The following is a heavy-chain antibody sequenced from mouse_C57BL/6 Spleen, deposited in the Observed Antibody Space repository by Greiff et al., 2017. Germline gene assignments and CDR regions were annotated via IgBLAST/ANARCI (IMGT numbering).Heavy chain of an antibody. J-gene: IGHJ3*01. CDR2: IDPSDSYT. CDR3: ARPGSNQAWFAY. V-gene: IGHV1-69*01. Sequence: VQLQQPGAELVMPGASVKLSCKASGYTFTSYWMHWVKQRPGQGLEWIGEIDPSDSYTNYNQKFKGKSTLTVDKSSSTAYMQLSSRTSEDSAGYYCARPGSNQAWFAYWGQGTLVTVSA. CDR1: GYTFTSYW. D-gene: IGHD1-1*01.